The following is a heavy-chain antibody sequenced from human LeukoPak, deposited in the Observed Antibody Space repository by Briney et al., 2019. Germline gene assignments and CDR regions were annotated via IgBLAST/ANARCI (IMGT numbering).Heavy chain of an antibody. CDR3: AKDRRWPYFDY. CDR1: GFTLRSYA. D-gene: IGHD4-23*01. J-gene: IGHJ4*02. Sequence: PGGSLRLSCAASGFTLRSYAMRWVRQAPGKGLEWVSAISGSGGSTYYADSVKGRFTISRDNSKNTLYLQMNSLRAEDTAVYYCAKDRRWPYFDYWGQGTLVTVSS. V-gene: IGHV3-23*01. CDR2: ISGSGGST.